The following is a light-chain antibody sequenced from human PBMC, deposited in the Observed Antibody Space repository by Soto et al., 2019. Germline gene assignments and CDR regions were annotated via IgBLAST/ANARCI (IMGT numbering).Light chain of an antibody. CDR2: AAS. CDR1: QGMSNY. J-gene: IGKJ1*01. V-gene: IGKV1-27*01. Sequence: DIHMTQSPSSLSASVGDRVTITCRASQGMSNYLAWYQQKPGKVPKLLIYAASTLQSGVPSRFSGSGSGTDFTLTISSLQPEDVATYYCQKYNSASWTFGQGTKVEIK. CDR3: QKYNSASWT.